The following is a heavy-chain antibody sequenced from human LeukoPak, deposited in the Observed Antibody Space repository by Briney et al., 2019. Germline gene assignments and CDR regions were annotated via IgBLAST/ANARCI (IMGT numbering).Heavy chain of an antibody. CDR1: GFTFGDYA. CDR3: TRGGSYQQFDY. J-gene: IGHJ4*02. D-gene: IGHD1-26*01. Sequence: SLRLSCTASGFTFGDYAMSWFRQAPGKGLEWISFIRSKAYGGTTGYATSVKGRFTISRDDSKSIAYLQMNSLKTEETALYYCTRGGSYQQFDYWGQGTLVTVSS. CDR2: IRSKAYGGTT. V-gene: IGHV3-49*03.